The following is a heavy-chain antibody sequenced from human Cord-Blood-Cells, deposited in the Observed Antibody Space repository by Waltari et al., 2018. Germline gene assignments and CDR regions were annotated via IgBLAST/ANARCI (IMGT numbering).Heavy chain of an antibody. J-gene: IGHJ4*02. V-gene: IGHV1-2*02. Sequence: QVQLVQSGAEVKKPGASVKVSCKASGYTFTGYYMHWVRQAPGKGVEWRGWINPNSGGTNCAQMFRGGVTMTRDRSIDTADIGLSRLRSDATVVYDCARDLSPALGIWGAGGADYWGQGTLVTVSS. CDR2: INPNSGGT. CDR1: GYTFTGYY. CDR3: ARDLSPALGIWGAGGADY. D-gene: IGHD3-16*01.